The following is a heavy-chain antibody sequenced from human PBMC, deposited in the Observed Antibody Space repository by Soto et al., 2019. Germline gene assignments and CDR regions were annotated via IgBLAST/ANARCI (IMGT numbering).Heavy chain of an antibody. Sequence: QVQLVESGGGLVKPGGFLRLSCAASGFTCSDYYMSWIRQAPGKGLEWAPYISSSGSTIYYADSVKGRFTISRDHAKNSLYLQMNSLRAEDTAVYYCARDNTINWFDPWGQGTLVTVSS. CDR3: ARDNTINWFDP. V-gene: IGHV3-11*01. J-gene: IGHJ5*02. CDR1: GFTCSDYY. D-gene: IGHD2-2*01. CDR2: ISSSGSTI.